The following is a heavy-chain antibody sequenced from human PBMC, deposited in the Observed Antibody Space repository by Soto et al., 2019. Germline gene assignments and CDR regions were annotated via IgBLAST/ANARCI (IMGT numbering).Heavy chain of an antibody. J-gene: IGHJ4*02. D-gene: IGHD6-19*01. CDR2: INHSGST. CDR3: ARSSGWYSPVGDYFDY. Sequence: SVTRSQTWADHGQSFSGYDWTWIRPPPVKGLEWIGEINHSGSTNYNPSLKSRVTISVDASKNQFSLKLSSVTAADTAVYYCARSSGWYSPVGDYFDYRGQGILVTGSA. V-gene: IGHV4-34*01. CDR1: GQSFSGYD.